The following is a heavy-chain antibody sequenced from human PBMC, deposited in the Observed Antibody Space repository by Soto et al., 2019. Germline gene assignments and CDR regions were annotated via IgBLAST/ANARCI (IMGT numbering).Heavy chain of an antibody. J-gene: IGHJ4*02. CDR1: GYTLNTYG. CDR3: ARGTYFDT. V-gene: IGHV1-18*01. Sequence: QVQLVQSGAEVKKPGASVKVSCKASGYTLNTYGITWVRQAPGQGLEWMGWISANNDHTNYPQKLQGKVTMTTDTSRRTAYEEVRSLTSAYRAVFYGARGTYFDTWGKGTLFTVSS. CDR2: ISANNDHT.